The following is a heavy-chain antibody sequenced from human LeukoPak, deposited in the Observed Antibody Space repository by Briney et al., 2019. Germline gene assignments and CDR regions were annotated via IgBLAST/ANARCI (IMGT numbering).Heavy chain of an antibody. CDR1: GASTSSSF. CDR3: AKMIVATIRIGVYFYHGMDV. J-gene: IGHJ6*02. D-gene: IGHD5-12*01. V-gene: IGHV4-59*08. CDR2: INYRGET. Sequence: SETLSLTCTVSGASTSSSFWSWIRQSPGKGLEWIGYINYRGETSQNPSLESRVSMSVDTSKNQISLQLTSVTAADTAVYYCAKMIVATIRIGVYFYHGMDVWGQGTTVTVSS.